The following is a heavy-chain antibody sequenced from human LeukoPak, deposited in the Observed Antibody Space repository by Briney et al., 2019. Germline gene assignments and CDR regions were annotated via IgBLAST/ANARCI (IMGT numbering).Heavy chain of an antibody. J-gene: IGHJ6*02. CDR2: IYYSGST. V-gene: IGHV4-59*01. Sequence: SETLSLTCTVSGGSIRSYYGSWIRQPPGKGLEWRGYIYYSGSTNYNPSLKSRVTISVDTSKNQFSLKLSSVTAADTAVYYYARDFKSSSLYYYGMDVWGQGTTVTVSS. CDR1: GGSIRSYY. D-gene: IGHD6-13*01. CDR3: ARDFKSSSLYYYGMDV.